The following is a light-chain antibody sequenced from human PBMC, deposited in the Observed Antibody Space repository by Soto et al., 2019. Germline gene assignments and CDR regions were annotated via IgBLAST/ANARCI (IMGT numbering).Light chain of an antibody. J-gene: IGLJ1*01. V-gene: IGLV1-51*01. CDR3: GSWDSSLSAYV. CDR2: DDN. Sequence: QSVLTQPPSVSAAPGQKVTISCSGSSSDIGGNSVSWYQQLPGTAPKLLIYDDNKRPSGIPDRFSGSKSGTSATLGITGFQTGDEADYYCGSWDSSLSAYVFGTGTKSPS. CDR1: SSDIGGNS.